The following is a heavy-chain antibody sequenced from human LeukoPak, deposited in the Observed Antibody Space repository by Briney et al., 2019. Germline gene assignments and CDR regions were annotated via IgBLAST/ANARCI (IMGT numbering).Heavy chain of an antibody. J-gene: IGHJ4*02. CDR1: GGSISSGGYY. CDR2: IYHSGST. CDR3: ARGDCSSTSCYLYY. Sequence: NPSETLSLACTVSGGSISSGGYYWSWIRQPPGKGLEWIGYIYHSGSTYYNPSLKSRVTISVDRSKNQFSLKLSSVTAADTAVYYCARGDCSSTSCYLYYWGQGTLVTVSS. D-gene: IGHD2-2*01. V-gene: IGHV4-30-2*01.